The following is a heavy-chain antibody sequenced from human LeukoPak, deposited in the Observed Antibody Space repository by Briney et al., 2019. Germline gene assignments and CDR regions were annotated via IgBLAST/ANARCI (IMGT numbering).Heavy chain of an antibody. CDR3: ARHRVDSSSPRGMDV. D-gene: IGHD6-13*01. CDR1: GYNFITYW. CDR2: IYPGNSDT. J-gene: IGHJ6*02. Sequence: GESLKIPCKGSGYNFITYWIGWVRQMPGKGLEWMGIIYPGNSDTRYNPSFQGQVTFSADRSISTAYLQWSSLKASDTAMYYCARHRVDSSSPRGMDVWGQGTTVTVSS. V-gene: IGHV5-51*01.